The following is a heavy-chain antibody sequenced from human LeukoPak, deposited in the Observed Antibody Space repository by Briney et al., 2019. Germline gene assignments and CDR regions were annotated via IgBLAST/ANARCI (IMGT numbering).Heavy chain of an antibody. J-gene: IGHJ4*02. Sequence: GGSLGLSCAASGFTFSSYGMHWVRQAPGKGLEWVAFIRYDGSNKYYADSVKGRFTISRDNSKNTLYLQMNSLRAEDTAVYYCAKAAGYSSGWSDYYFDYWGQGTLVTVSS. CDR1: GFTFSSYG. V-gene: IGHV3-30*02. CDR2: IRYDGSNK. D-gene: IGHD6-19*01. CDR3: AKAAGYSSGWSDYYFDY.